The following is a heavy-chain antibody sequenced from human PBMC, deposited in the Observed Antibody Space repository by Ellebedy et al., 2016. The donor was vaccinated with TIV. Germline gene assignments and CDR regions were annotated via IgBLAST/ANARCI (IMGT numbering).Heavy chain of an antibody. Sequence: ASVKVSXXASGYTFTGYYMHWVRQAPGQGLEWMGWINPNSGGTNYAQKFQGWVTMTRDTSISTAYMELSRLRSEDTAVYYCAKEGLSGYATDFDYWGQGTLVTFSS. CDR2: INPNSGGT. CDR3: AKEGLSGYATDFDY. CDR1: GYTFTGYY. D-gene: IGHD2-8*01. J-gene: IGHJ4*02. V-gene: IGHV1-2*04.